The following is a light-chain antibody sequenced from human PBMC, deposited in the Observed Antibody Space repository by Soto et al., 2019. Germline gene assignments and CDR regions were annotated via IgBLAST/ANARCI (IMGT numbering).Light chain of an antibody. CDR3: QQYNSYPRT. Sequence: DIQMPQSPSTLSGSLGDRFTITCRASQTISSWLAWYQQKPGKAPKLLIYDASSLESGVPSRFSGSGSGTEFTLTISSLQPDDFATYYCQQYNSYPRTFGQGTKVDIK. J-gene: IGKJ1*01. CDR1: QTISSW. CDR2: DAS. V-gene: IGKV1-5*01.